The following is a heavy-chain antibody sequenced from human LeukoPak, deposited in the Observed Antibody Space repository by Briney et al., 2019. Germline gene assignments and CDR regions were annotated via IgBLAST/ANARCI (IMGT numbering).Heavy chain of an antibody. J-gene: IGHJ4*02. CDR3: ARTLRLSSGWGDYFDY. CDR1: GFTFSSYA. CDR2: ISSNGGST. V-gene: IGHV3-64*01. Sequence: QPGGSLRLSCAASGFTFSSYAMHWVRQAPGKGLEYVSAISSNGGSTYYANSVKGRFTISRDNSKNALYLQMNSLRAEDTAVYYCARTLRLSSGWGDYFDYWGQGTLVTVSS. D-gene: IGHD6-19*01.